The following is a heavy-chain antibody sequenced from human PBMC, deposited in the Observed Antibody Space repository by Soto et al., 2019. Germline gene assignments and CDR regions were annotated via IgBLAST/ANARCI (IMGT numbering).Heavy chain of an antibody. J-gene: IGHJ4*02. Sequence: QVQLVQSGPEVKKTGASVKVSCRASGYFFTSYAIHWVRQAPGPRLEWLGWINAANGHTKYSQNFQGRVIITRDTSANTVYMEVSSLNSGDTAVYYCASGSIAVAGRNQLDYWGQGTRVTVFS. CDR1: GYFFTSYA. D-gene: IGHD6-19*01. CDR3: ASGSIAVAGRNQLDY. V-gene: IGHV1-3*01. CDR2: INAANGHT.